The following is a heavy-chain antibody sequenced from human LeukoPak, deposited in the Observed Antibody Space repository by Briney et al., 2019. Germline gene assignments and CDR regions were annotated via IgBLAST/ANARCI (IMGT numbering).Heavy chain of an antibody. Sequence: GGSLRLSCAASGFTFSSSWMNWVRQAPGKGLEWVANINQDGSETYYVDSVKGRFTISRDNAKNSLYLQMNSLRAEDTAVYYCSTFEAAARFLDCWGQGTLVTVSS. J-gene: IGHJ4*02. CDR1: GFTFSSSW. CDR3: STFEAAARFLDC. D-gene: IGHD6-6*01. V-gene: IGHV3-7*01. CDR2: INQDGSET.